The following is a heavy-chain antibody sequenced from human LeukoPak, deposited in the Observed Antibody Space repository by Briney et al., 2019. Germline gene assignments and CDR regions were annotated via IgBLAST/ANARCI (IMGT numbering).Heavy chain of an antibody. CDR1: GFTFRSYG. CDR3: ARVDGSVTTGFDY. V-gene: IGHV3-33*08. CDR2: IWYDGSNK. Sequence: PGGSLRLSCAASGFTFRSYGMHWVRQAPGKGLEWVAVIWYDGSNKYYADSVKGRFTISRDNSKNTLYLQMNSLRAEDTAVYYCARVDGSVTTGFDYWGQGILVTVSS. J-gene: IGHJ4*02. D-gene: IGHD4-11*01.